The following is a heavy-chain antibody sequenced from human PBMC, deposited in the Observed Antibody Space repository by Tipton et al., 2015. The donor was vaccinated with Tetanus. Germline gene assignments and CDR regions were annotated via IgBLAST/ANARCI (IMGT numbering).Heavy chain of an antibody. J-gene: IGHJ4*02. V-gene: IGHV3-23*01. CDR1: GFTFSSYA. D-gene: IGHD2-15*01. Sequence: SLRLSCAASGFTFSSYAMSWVRQAPGKGLEWVSAISGSGGSTYYADSVKGRFTISRDNSKNTLYLQMNSLRAEDTAVYYCAKDPGVRNCSGGSCYPFDYWGQGTLVTVSS. CDR3: AKDPGVRNCSGGSCYPFDY. CDR2: ISGSGGST.